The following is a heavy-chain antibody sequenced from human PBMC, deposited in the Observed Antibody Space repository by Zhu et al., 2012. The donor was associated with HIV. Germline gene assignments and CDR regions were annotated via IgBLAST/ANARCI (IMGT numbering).Heavy chain of an antibody. J-gene: IGHJ4*02. D-gene: IGHD3-22*01. CDR2: IYHSGST. V-gene: IGHV4-38-2*01. CDR1: GYSISSDYY. CDR3: ARHDRDSSGYYWRGFDY. Sequence: QVQLQESGPGLVKSSETLSLTCAVSGYSISSDYYWGWIRQPPGKGLEWIGNIYHSGSTYYNPSLKSRVTISVDTSKNQFSLKLSSVTAADTAVYYCARHDRDSSGYYWRGFDYRGRGTLVHRLL.